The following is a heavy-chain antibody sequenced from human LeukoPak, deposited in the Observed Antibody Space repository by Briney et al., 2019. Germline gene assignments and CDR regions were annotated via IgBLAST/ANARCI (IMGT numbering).Heavy chain of an antibody. CDR2: IYSGGST. D-gene: IGHD3-22*01. Sequence: GGSLRLSCVASGFTLSSNYMSWVRQAPGKGLEWVSVIYSGGSTYYADSVKGRFTISRDNSKNTLYLQMNSLRAEDSAVYYCARDEYYYDGSAYHHYFDYWGQGTLVTVSS. J-gene: IGHJ4*02. CDR3: ARDEYYYDGSAYHHYFDY. V-gene: IGHV3-66*01. CDR1: GFTLSSNY.